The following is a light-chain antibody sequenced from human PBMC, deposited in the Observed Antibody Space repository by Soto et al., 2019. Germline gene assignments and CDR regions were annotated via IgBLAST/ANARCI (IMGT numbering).Light chain of an antibody. CDR3: CSYAGRYTYV. CDR2: DVS. V-gene: IGLV2-11*01. CDR1: NSDVGGYNY. J-gene: IGLJ1*01. Sequence: QSALTQPRSVSGSPGQSVTISCTGTNSDVGGYNYVSWYQQHPGKAPKLMIYDVSKRPSGVPDRFSGFKSGNTASLTISGLQAEDEADYYCCSYAGRYTYVFGTGTKVTVL.